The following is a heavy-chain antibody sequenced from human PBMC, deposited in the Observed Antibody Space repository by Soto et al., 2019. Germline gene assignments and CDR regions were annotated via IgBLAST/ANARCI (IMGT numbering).Heavy chain of an antibody. D-gene: IGHD4-17*01. V-gene: IGHV3-73*01. Sequence: EVQLVESGGGLVQPGGSLKLSCAASGFTFSGSAMHWVRQASGKGLEWVGRIRSKANSYATAYAASVKGRFTISRDDSKNTAYLQMNSLKREDTAVYYCTMTTVTTWGYWGQGTLVTVSS. CDR3: TMTTVTTWGY. J-gene: IGHJ4*02. CDR2: IRSKANSYAT. CDR1: GFTFSGSA.